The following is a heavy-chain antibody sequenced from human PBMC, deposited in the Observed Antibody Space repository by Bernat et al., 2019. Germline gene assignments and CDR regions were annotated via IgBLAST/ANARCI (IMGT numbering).Heavy chain of an antibody. CDR1: GFTFSSYA. Sequence: QVQLVESGGGVVQPGRSLRLSCAASGFTFSSYAMHWVRQAPGKGLEWVAVISYDGSNKYYADSVKGRFTISRDNSKNTLYLQMNSLRAEDTAVYYCAKDGHYVVDYWGQGTLVTVSS. CDR3: AKDGHYVVDY. V-gene: IGHV3-30-3*01. J-gene: IGHJ4*02. D-gene: IGHD3-16*01. CDR2: ISYDGSNK.